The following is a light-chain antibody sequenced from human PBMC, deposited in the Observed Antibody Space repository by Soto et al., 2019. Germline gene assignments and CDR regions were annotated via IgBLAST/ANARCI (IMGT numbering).Light chain of an antibody. J-gene: IGKJ5*01. CDR1: QGISSW. Sequence: DIQVTQTQSYVSASVGDRVTITCRASQGISSWLAWYQQKPGKAPKLLIYAASSLQSGVPSRFSGSGSGTDFTLTIRSLQPEDFATYYCQQGYTTPITFGQGTRLEVK. CDR3: QQGYTTPIT. V-gene: IGKV1-12*01. CDR2: AAS.